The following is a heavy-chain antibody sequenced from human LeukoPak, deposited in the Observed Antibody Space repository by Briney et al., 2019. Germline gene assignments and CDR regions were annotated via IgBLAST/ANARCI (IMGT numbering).Heavy chain of an antibody. Sequence: GGSLRLSCAASGFTFSSYGMHWVRQAPGKGLEWVAVISFDGSNKNYGDSVKGRFTISRDNSKNTLDLQMNSLRAEDTAVYYCVARYYFDYWGQGTLVTVSS. CDR3: VARYYFDY. CDR1: GFTFSSYG. CDR2: ISFDGSNK. V-gene: IGHV3-30*03. J-gene: IGHJ4*02.